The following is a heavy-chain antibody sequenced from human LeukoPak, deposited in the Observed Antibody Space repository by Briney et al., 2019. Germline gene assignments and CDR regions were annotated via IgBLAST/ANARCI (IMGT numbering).Heavy chain of an antibody. CDR1: GVSISSYF. CDR3: ARLGVPYYYYYMDV. D-gene: IGHD3-10*01. CDR2: IYHSGST. V-gene: IGHV4-59*12. J-gene: IGHJ6*03. Sequence: PSETLSLTCAVSGVSISSYFWSWIRQPPGQGLEWIGYIYHSGSTHYNPSLKSRVTISVDTSKNQFSLRLSSVTAADTAVYYCARLGVPYYYYYMDVWGKGTTVTVSS.